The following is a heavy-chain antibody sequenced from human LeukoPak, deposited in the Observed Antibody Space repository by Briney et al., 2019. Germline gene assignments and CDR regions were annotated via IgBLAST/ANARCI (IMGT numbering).Heavy chain of an antibody. CDR3: ARSYYDFWSGYRGYYYMDV. Sequence: GSLRLSCAASGFTFGDYYMSWIRQAPGKGLEWIGEINHSGSTNYNPSLKSRVTISVDTSKNQFSLKLSSVTAADTAVYYCARSYYDFWSGYRGYYYMDVWGKGTTVTVSS. J-gene: IGHJ6*03. CDR2: INHSGST. V-gene: IGHV4-34*01. CDR1: GFTFGDYY. D-gene: IGHD3-3*01.